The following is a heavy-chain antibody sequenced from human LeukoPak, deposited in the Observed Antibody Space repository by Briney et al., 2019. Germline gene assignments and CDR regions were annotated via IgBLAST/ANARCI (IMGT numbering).Heavy chain of an antibody. CDR3: ARDKGSTVTLGDY. CDR1: GFTFSSYG. J-gene: IGHJ4*02. Sequence: GRSLRLSCAASGFTFSSYGMHWVRQAPGKGLEWVAVIWYDGSNKYYADSVKGRFTISRDNSKNTLYLQMNSLRAEDTAVYYCARDKGSTVTLGDYWGQGTLVTVSS. V-gene: IGHV3-33*01. CDR2: IWYDGSNK. D-gene: IGHD4-17*01.